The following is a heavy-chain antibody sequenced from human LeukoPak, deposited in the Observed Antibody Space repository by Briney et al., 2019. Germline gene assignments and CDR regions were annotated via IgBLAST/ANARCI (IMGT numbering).Heavy chain of an antibody. Sequence: PGGSLRLSCAASGFSFSNYWMSWVRQAPGKGLEWVANIKQDGSEKYYVDSVKGRFTISRDNAKNSLYLQMNSLRAEDTAVYYCARETEYYDFWSGYYLWGRGTLVTVSS. CDR2: IKQDGSEK. V-gene: IGHV3-7*03. J-gene: IGHJ2*01. CDR3: ARETEYYDFWSGYYL. D-gene: IGHD3-3*01. CDR1: GFSFSNYW.